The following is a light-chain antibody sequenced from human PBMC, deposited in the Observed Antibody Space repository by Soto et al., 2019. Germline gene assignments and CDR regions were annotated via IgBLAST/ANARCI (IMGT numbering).Light chain of an antibody. CDR3: QSYDSSLSAVV. V-gene: IGLV1-40*01. CDR1: SSNIGAGYD. CDR2: GNS. Sequence: VLTQPPSVSGAPGQRVTISCTGSSSNIGAGYDVHWYQQLPGTAPKLLIYGNSNRPSGVPDRFSGSKSGTSASLAITGLQAEDEADYYCQSYDSSLSAVVFGGGTQLTVL. J-gene: IGLJ2*01.